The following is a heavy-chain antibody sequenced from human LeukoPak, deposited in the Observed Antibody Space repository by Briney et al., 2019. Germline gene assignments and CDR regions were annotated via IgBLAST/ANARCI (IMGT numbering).Heavy chain of an antibody. J-gene: IGHJ4*02. CDR1: GGSFSGYY. CDR3: ASRYCGGDCYSDY. Sequence: PSETLSLICAVYGGSFSGYYWSWIRQPPGKGRDWIGEINHSGSTNYNPSLKSRVTISVDTSKNQFSLKLSSVTAADTAVYYCASRYCGGDCYSDYWGQGTLVTVSS. CDR2: INHSGST. V-gene: IGHV4-34*01. D-gene: IGHD2-21*01.